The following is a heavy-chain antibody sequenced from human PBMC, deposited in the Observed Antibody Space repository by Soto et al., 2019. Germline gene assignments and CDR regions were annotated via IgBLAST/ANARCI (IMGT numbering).Heavy chain of an antibody. Sequence: EVQLVESGGGLIQPGGSLRLSCAASGFTVSSNYMSWVRQAPGKGLEWVSVIYSGGSTYYADSVKGRFTISRDNSKNTLYRQMNSLRAEDTAVYYCARDFVVVAAAGRGSYYYYGMDVWGQGTTVTVSS. CDR1: GFTVSSNY. J-gene: IGHJ6*02. CDR3: ARDFVVVAAAGRGSYYYYGMDV. V-gene: IGHV3-53*01. D-gene: IGHD6-13*01. CDR2: IYSGGST.